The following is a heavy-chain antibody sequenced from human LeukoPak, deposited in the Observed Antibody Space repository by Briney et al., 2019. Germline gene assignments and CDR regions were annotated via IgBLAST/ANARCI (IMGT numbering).Heavy chain of an antibody. CDR1: GYSFSSYW. J-gene: IGHJ4*02. CDR3: ARRRGNTIDY. Sequence: AESLKISCKGSGYSFSSYWIVWVRQMPGPGLEWMGIIYPGDSVTRYSPSFEGQVTISADKSISTAYLQWSSLKASDTAIYYCARRRGNTIDYWGQGTLVTVSS. D-gene: IGHD4-23*01. CDR2: IYPGDSVT. V-gene: IGHV5-51*01.